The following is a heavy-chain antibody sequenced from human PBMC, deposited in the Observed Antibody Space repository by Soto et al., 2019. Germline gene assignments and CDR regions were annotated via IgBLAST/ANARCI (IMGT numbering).Heavy chain of an antibody. CDR1: DFTVRSAG. CDR3: TTDRIGYYDTSALYYFRY. D-gene: IGHD3-22*01. Sequence: GGSLRLSCVASDFTVRSAGSNWVRQAPGRGLEWVGRTKPRSDTGTIDYAAAVKGRFTISRDDSENTVYLQMNSLRTEDTAVYYCTTDRIGYYDTSALYYFRYWGQGALVTVSS. V-gene: IGHV3-15*07. CDR2: TKPRSDTGTI. J-gene: IGHJ4*02.